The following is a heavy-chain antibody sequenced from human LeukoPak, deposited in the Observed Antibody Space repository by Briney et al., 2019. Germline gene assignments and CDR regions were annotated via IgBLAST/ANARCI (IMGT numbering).Heavy chain of an antibody. CDR3: AREGDYYCSGGSCYDY. Sequence: PGGSLRLSCAASGFTFSSNWMHWVRQAPGKGLVWVSRINEDGSTTNYADSVKGRSTIFRDNAKNTLYLQMNSLRAEDTAVYYCAREGDYYCSGGSCYDYWGQGTLVTVSS. CDR2: INEDGSTT. CDR1: GFTFSSNW. J-gene: IGHJ4*02. V-gene: IGHV3-74*01. D-gene: IGHD2-15*01.